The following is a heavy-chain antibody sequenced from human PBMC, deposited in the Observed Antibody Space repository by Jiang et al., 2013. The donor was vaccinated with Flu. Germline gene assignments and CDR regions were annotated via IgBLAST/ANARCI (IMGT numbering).Heavy chain of an antibody. CDR3: ARGVKGLLWFGDLPLEYNWFDP. V-gene: IGHV4-30-4*07. J-gene: IGHJ5*02. CDR2: IYYSGST. Sequence: IRQPPGKGLEWIGYIYYSGSTYYNPSLKSRVTISVDTSKNQFSLKLSSVTAADTAVYYCARGVKGLLWFGDLPLEYNWFDPWGQGTLVTVSS. D-gene: IGHD3-10*01.